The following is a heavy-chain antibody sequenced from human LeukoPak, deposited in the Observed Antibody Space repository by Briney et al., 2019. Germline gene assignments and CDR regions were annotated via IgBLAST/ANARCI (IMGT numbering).Heavy chain of an antibody. D-gene: IGHD3-10*01. CDR1: RFTFRSHA. V-gene: IGHV3-23*01. CDR3: ARDFYGSGSYYTVAFDS. J-gene: IGHJ4*02. CDR2: IDGNGGDT. Sequence: GGSLRLSCAASRFTFRSHAMSWVRQAPGRGLEWVASIDGNGGDTYYADSVKGRFPISRDHSKNTVYLQMNSLSAEDTAVYYCARDFYGSGSYYTVAFDSWGQGTLVTVSS.